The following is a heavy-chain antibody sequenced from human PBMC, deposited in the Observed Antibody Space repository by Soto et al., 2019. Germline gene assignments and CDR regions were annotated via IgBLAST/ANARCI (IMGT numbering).Heavy chain of an antibody. CDR1: GFTFSSYA. J-gene: IGHJ4*02. CDR3: ARGAGYADY. Sequence: EVQVMESGGGLVQPGGSLRLSCVVSGFTFSSYAMSWVRQAPGKGLEWVSGIRGSGSGTYYAGSVKGRFSLSRDNSKNTMYLQMNSLRAEDTAVYYCARGAGYADYWGQGTLVTVSS. CDR2: IRGSGSGT. D-gene: IGHD2-2*01. V-gene: IGHV3-23*01.